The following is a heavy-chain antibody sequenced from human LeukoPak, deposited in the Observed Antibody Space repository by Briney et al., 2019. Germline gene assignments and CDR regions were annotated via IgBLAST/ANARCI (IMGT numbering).Heavy chain of an antibody. Sequence: GGSLRLSCAASGFTFSSYSMNWVRQAPGKGLEWVSYISSSSSTIYYADSVKGRFTISRDNSKNTVYLQMNSLRAEDTAVYYCAKDFEGGSYYDFWSGYSMAPWGQGTLVTVSS. CDR2: ISSSSSTI. CDR3: AKDFEGGSYYDFWSGYSMAP. V-gene: IGHV3-48*01. D-gene: IGHD3-3*01. J-gene: IGHJ5*02. CDR1: GFTFSSYS.